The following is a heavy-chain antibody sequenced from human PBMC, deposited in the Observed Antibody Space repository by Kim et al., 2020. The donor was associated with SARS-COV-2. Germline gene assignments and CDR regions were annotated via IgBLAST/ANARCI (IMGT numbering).Heavy chain of an antibody. J-gene: IGHJ4*02. CDR2: MNPNSGNT. CDR1: VYTFTSYD. D-gene: IGHD1-26*01. Sequence: ASVKVSCKASVYTFTSYDINWVRQATGQGLEWMGWMNPNSGNTGYAQKFQGRVTMTRNTSISTAYMELSSLRSEDTAVYYCARADRGIVGATVYYFDYWGQGTLVTVSS. V-gene: IGHV1-8*02. CDR3: ARADRGIVGATVYYFDY.